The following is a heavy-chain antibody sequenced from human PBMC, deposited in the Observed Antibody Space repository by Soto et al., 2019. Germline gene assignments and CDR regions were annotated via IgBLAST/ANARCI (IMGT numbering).Heavy chain of an antibody. CDR3: AREWSAFDY. V-gene: IGHV4-59*01. J-gene: IGHJ4*02. CDR1: GVSITSYK. Sequence: QVQLQESGPGLVKPSETLSLTCTVSGVSITSYKWTWIRQSPGKGLEWIAYMYSSGSSSDNPSLKSRATISMDTFRNQYSLQLNSATAADTAVYYCAREWSAFDYWGQGILVTVSS. D-gene: IGHD2-15*01. CDR2: MYSSGSS.